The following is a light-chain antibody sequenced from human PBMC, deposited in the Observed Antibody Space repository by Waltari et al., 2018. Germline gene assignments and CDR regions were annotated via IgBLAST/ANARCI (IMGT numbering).Light chain of an antibody. CDR1: SRDVASHDC. J-gene: IGLJ3*02. CDR3: CSCAGTDTFWV. V-gene: IGLV2-11*01. Sequence: QSALTQPRSVSGSPGQSVTISCTGTSRDVASHDCVSWYQPHPGNAPKLMIYVVSERPSGVPDRFSGSQSGNTASLIISGLQADDEADYYCCSCAGTDTFWVFGGGTKLTVL. CDR2: VVS.